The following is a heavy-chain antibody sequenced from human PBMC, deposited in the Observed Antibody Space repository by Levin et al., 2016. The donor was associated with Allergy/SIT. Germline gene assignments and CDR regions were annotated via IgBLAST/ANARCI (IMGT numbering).Heavy chain of an antibody. CDR2: ISTNGGST. J-gene: IGHJ4*02. CDR1: GFTFSYYT. Sequence: GGSLRLSCAASGFTFSYYTMHWVRQAPGKGLEYVSAISTNGGSTYYANSVKGRFTISRDNSKNTVFLQMGSLRAEDMAVYYCARGYCSGGDCYAYFDYWGQGTLVTVSS. CDR3: ARGYCSGGDCYAYFDY. V-gene: IGHV3-64*01. D-gene: IGHD2-15*01.